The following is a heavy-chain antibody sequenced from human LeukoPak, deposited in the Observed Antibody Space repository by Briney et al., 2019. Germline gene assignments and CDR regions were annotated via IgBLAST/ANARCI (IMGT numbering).Heavy chain of an antibody. Sequence: GGSLRLSCTASGFTFGDYAMSWVRQAPGKRLEWVGFIRSKAYGGTTEYAASVKGRFTISRDDSKSIAYLQMNSLKTEDTAVYYCTRGGVQWELLFDYWGQGTLVTVSS. CDR1: GFTFGDYA. J-gene: IGHJ4*02. CDR2: IRSKAYGGTT. V-gene: IGHV3-49*04. CDR3: TRGGVQWELLFDY. D-gene: IGHD1-26*01.